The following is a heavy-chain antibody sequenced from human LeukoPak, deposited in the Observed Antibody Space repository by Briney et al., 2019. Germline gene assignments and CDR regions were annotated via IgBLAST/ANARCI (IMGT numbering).Heavy chain of an antibody. CDR2: ISDSGGST. CDR3: ARAGAIS. V-gene: IGHV3-23*01. CDR1: GFAFSSYA. J-gene: IGHJ4*02. Sequence: GGSLRLSCAASGFAFSSYAMSWVRQAPGKGLEWVSSISDSGGSTYYADSEKGRFTISRDNSKNTLFLQMNSLRAEDTATYYCARAGAISWGQGTLVTVSS. D-gene: IGHD3-10*01.